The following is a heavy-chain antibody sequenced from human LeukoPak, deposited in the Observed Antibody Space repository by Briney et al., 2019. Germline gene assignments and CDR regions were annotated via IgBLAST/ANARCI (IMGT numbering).Heavy chain of an antibody. CDR1: GGTFSSYA. V-gene: IGHV1-69*05. CDR3: ARYGNWYYFDY. J-gene: IGHJ4*02. Sequence: SVKVSCKASGGTFSSYAISWVRQAPGQGLEWMGRIIPIFGTANYAQKFQGRVTITTDESTSTVYMELSSLRSEDTAVYYCARYGNWYYFDYWGQGTLVTVSS. D-gene: IGHD4-11*01. CDR2: IIPIFGTA.